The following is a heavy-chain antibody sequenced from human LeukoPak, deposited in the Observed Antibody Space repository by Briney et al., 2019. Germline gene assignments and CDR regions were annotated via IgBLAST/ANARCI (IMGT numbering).Heavy chain of an antibody. V-gene: IGHV4-39*07. D-gene: IGHD4-11*01. J-gene: IGHJ6*03. CDR1: GGSISTSSYY. Sequence: PSETLSLTCTVSGGSISTSSYYWGWVRQPPGKGLEWIGNIFYSGSTYYSPSLKSRVTISLDTSRNQFSLKLNSVTAADTAVYYCARAPGLYRRYYYYMDVWGKGTTVTVSS. CDR3: ARAPGLYRRYYYYMDV. CDR2: IFYSGST.